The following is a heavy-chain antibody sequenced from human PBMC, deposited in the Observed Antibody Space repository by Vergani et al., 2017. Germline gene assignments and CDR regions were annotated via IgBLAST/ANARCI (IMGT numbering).Heavy chain of an antibody. CDR1: GYSISSGYY. J-gene: IGHJ6*02. D-gene: IGHD3-10*01. Sequence: QVQLQESGPGLVKPSETLSLTCAVSGYSISSGYYWGWIRQPPGKGLEWIGIIYHSGSTYYNPSLKSRVTISVDTSMNQFSLKLSSVTAAATAVYYCAPHTPYGSVSYFYYYYWRDVWGQGTTVTVSS. V-gene: IGHV4-38-2*01. CDR3: APHTPYGSVSYFYYYYWRDV. CDR2: IYHSGST.